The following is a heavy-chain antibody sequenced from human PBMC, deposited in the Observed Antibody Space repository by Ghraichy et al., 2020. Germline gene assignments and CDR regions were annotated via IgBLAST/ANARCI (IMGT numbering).Heavy chain of an antibody. CDR2: IYYSGST. CDR3: ARDLPYDVVRDYYYYYGMDV. Sequence: SETLSLTCTVSGGSISSSSYYWGWIRQPPGKGLEWIGSIYYSGSTYYNPSLKSRVTISVDTSKNQFSLKLSSVTAADTAVYYCARDLPYDVVRDYYYYYGMDVWGQGTTVTVSS. J-gene: IGHJ6*02. V-gene: IGHV4-39*07. CDR1: GGSISSSSYY. D-gene: IGHD3-22*01.